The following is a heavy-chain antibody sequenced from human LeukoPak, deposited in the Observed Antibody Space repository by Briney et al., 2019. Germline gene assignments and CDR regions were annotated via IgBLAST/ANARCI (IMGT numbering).Heavy chain of an antibody. D-gene: IGHD2-21*01. V-gene: IGHV1-69*13. CDR2: IIPIFGTA. Sequence: GASVKVSCKASGGTFSSYAISRVRQAPGQGLEWMGGIIPIFGTANYAQKFQGRVTITADESTSTAYMELSSLRSEDTAVYYCARDPYCGGDCSQVPHAFDIWGQGIMVTVSS. J-gene: IGHJ3*02. CDR1: GGTFSSYA. CDR3: ARDPYCGGDCSQVPHAFDI.